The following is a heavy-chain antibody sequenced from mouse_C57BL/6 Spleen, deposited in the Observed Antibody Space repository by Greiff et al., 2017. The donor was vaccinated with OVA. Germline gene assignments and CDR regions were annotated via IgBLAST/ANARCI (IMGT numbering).Heavy chain of an antibody. V-gene: IGHV5-17*01. CDR3: ARSWQYYFDY. D-gene: IGHD6-1*01. J-gene: IGHJ2*01. Sequence: EVQVVESGGGLVKPGGSLKLSCAASGFTFSDYGLHWCRQAPEKGMAFVAYISSGSSHIYYAYTVKGRFPISRDNAKNTLFLQMTSVRSEDTAMYYCARSWQYYFDYGGQGTTLTVYS. CDR1: GFTFSDYG. CDR2: ISSGSSHI.